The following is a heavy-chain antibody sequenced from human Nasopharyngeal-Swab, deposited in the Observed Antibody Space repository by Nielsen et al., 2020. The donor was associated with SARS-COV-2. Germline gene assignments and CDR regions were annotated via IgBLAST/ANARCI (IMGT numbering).Heavy chain of an antibody. CDR1: GFTFSSYA. D-gene: IGHD6-19*01. CDR3: AKGAVGGAVAGTQYFQH. J-gene: IGHJ1*01. CDR2: ISGSGGST. V-gene: IGHV3-23*01. Sequence: GGSLRLSCAASGFTFSSYAMSWVRQAPGKGLEWDSAISGSGGSTYCADSVKGRFTISRDNSKNTLYLQLNSLRAEDTAVYYCAKGAVGGAVAGTQYFQHWGQGTQVTVSS.